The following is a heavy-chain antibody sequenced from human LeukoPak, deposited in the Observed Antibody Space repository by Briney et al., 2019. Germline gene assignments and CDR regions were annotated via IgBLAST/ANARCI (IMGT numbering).Heavy chain of an antibody. CDR2: IYYSGST. Sequence: PSETLSLTCTVSGGSISSGGYYWSWIRQHPGKGLEWIGYIYYSGSTYYNPSLKSRVTISIDTSSNQFSLRLNSMTAADTAVYYLRRGLRAAPGRGNDNWGQDSLSPSPQ. CDR3: RRGLRAAPGRGNDN. J-gene: IGHJ1*01. V-gene: IGHV4-31*09. D-gene: IGHD3-22*01. CDR1: GGSISSGGYY.